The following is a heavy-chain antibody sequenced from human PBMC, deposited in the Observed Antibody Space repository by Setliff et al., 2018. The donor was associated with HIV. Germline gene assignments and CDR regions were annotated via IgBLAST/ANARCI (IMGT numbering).Heavy chain of an antibody. CDR3: ARDYGQEDSAMDFNF. Sequence: PSETLSLTCAVSGYPISSGYFWGWIRQPPGKGLEWIASVSHSGSTYYNPSLKSRVTISMDTSKNQFSLKLSSVTAADTAVYYCARDYGQEDSAMDFNFWGQGALVTVSS. V-gene: IGHV4-38-2*02. CDR1: GYPISSGYF. J-gene: IGHJ4*02. D-gene: IGHD5-18*01. CDR2: VSHSGST.